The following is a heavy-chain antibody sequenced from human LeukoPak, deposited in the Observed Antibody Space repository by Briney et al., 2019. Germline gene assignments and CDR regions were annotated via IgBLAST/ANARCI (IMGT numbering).Heavy chain of an antibody. J-gene: IGHJ4*02. CDR1: GGSISSSSYY. Sequence: SETLSLTCTVSGGSISSSSYYWGWIRQPPGKGLEWIGSIYYSGSTYYNPSLKSRVTISVDTSKNQFSLKLSSVTAADTAVYYCARRERYDFWSGYYIGAFDYWGQGTLVTVSS. V-gene: IGHV4-39*01. CDR3: ARRERYDFWSGYYIGAFDY. CDR2: IYYSGST. D-gene: IGHD3-3*01.